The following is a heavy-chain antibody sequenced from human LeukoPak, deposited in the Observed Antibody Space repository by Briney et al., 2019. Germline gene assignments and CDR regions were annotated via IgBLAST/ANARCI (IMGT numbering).Heavy chain of an antibody. CDR2: ISWNSGSI. CDR1: GFTFDDYA. CDR3: AKVGGDYASSGYVT. Sequence: GGSLRLSCAASGFTFDDYAMHWVRQAPGKGLEWVSGISWNSGSIGYADSVKGRFTISRDNAKNSLYLQMNSLRAEDTALYYCAKVGGDYASSGYVTWGQGTLVTVSS. J-gene: IGHJ4*02. D-gene: IGHD3-22*01. V-gene: IGHV3-9*01.